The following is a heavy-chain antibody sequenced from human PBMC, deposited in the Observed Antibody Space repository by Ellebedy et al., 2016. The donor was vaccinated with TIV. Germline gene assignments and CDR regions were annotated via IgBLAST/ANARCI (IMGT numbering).Heavy chain of an antibody. Sequence: GESLKISXAASGFTFSDYYMSWIRQAPGKGLEWVSYISSSSSTIYYADSVKGRFTISRDNAKNSLYLQMNSLRAEDTAVYYCARVRIAVAANQPFDYWGQGTLVTVSS. CDR3: ARVRIAVAANQPFDY. CDR1: GFTFSDYY. J-gene: IGHJ4*02. CDR2: ISSSSSTI. V-gene: IGHV3-11*04. D-gene: IGHD6-19*01.